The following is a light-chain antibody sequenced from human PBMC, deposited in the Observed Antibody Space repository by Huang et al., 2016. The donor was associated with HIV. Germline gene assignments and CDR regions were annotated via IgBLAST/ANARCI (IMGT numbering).Light chain of an antibody. CDR2: AAS. V-gene: IGKV1-9*01. J-gene: IGKJ3*01. Sequence: IQLTQSPSSLSASVGDRVTITCRASQGISSYLAWYQQKPGKAPKLLSYAASTLQSGVPSRFSGSGSGTDFTLTISSLQPEDFATYYCQQLNSYPPFTFGPGTKVDIK. CDR3: QQLNSYPPFT. CDR1: QGISSY.